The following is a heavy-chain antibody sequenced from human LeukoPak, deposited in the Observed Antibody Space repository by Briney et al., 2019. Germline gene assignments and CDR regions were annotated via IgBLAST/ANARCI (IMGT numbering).Heavy chain of an antibody. J-gene: IGHJ3*02. CDR3: ARDPYDILTGYYTLDAFDI. D-gene: IGHD3-9*01. V-gene: IGHV1-18*04. Sequence: ASVKVSCKASGYTFTSYGISWVRQAPGQGLEWMGLISAYNGNTNYAQKLQGRVTMTTDTSTSTAYMELRSLRSDDTAVYYCARDPYDILTGYYTLDAFDIWGQGTMVSVFS. CDR1: GYTFTSYG. CDR2: ISAYNGNT.